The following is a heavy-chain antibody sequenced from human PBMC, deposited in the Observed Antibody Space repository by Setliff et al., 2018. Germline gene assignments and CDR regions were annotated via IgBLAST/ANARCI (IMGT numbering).Heavy chain of an antibody. V-gene: IGHV4-4*02. J-gene: IGHJ4*02. CDR2: IYQSGTT. D-gene: IGHD2-15*01. Sequence: SETLSLTCTVSGESIRSNNWWNWVRQPPGKGLEWIGDIYQSGTTNYNPSLKSRVTLSLDTSKNQFSLELSSVTAADTAMYYCARENGYCSGGACYFMFDYWGQGTLVTVSS. CDR1: GESIRSNNW. CDR3: ARENGYCSGGACYFMFDY.